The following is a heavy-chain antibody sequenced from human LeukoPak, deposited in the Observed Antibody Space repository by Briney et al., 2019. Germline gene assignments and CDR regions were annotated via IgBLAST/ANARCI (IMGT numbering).Heavy chain of an antibody. D-gene: IGHD3-16*01. CDR1: GGSISSGGYS. CDR2: IYHSGST. Sequence: SETLSLTCAVSGGSISSGGYSWSWIRQPPGKGLEWIGYIYHSGSTYYNPSLKSRVTISVDRSKNQFSLKLSSVTAADTAVYYCARAPYGDGGYWGQGTPVTVSS. J-gene: IGHJ4*02. CDR3: ARAPYGDGGY. V-gene: IGHV4-30-2*01.